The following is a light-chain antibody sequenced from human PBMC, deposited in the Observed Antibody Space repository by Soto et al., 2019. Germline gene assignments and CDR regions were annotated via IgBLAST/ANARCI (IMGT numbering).Light chain of an antibody. J-gene: IGLJ2*01. CDR1: NNDVGAYPY. CDR3: SSFATSGTTVI. CDR2: EVT. Sequence: QSALTKPASVSGSPGQSITISCTGTNNDVGAYPYVSWYQQHPGTAPKLIIYEVTNRPSGISDRFSGSKSGNTASLTISGLQAEDESDYYCSSFATSGTTVIFGGGTKLTVL. V-gene: IGLV2-14*01.